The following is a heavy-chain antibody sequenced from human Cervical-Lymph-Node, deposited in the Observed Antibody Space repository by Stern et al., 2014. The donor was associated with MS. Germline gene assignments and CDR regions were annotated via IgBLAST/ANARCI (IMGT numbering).Heavy chain of an antibody. D-gene: IGHD2-8*01. J-gene: IGHJ4*02. Sequence: EVQLVESGGGLVQPGGSLRLSCAASGFTVTGNIMSWVRQAPGKGLECVAVIYSGGSTHYADSVKGRFTMSRDNSKNTVYLQMNSLRAEDTALYYCAKWQEDWGQGTQVTVSS. CDR3: AKWQED. CDR2: IYSGGST. V-gene: IGHV3-66*01. CDR1: GFTVTGNI.